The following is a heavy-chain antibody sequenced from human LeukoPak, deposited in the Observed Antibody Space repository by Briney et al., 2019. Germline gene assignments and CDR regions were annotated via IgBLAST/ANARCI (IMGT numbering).Heavy chain of an antibody. J-gene: IGHJ4*02. CDR3: ARWIVLVPAAEGYFDY. V-gene: IGHV5-51*01. D-gene: IGHD2-2*01. CDR2: IYPGDSDT. CDR1: GYSFTSYW. Sequence: GESLKISCKGSGYSFTSYWIGWVRQMPGKGLEWMGIIYPGDSDTRYSPSFQGQVTISADKSISTAYLQWSSLKASDTAMYYCARWIVLVPAAEGYFDYWGQGTLVTVSS.